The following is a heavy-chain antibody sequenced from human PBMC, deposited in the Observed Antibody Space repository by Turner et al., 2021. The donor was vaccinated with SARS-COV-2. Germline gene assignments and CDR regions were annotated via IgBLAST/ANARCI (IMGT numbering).Heavy chain of an antibody. Sequence: QLQLQDSGPGLVNPSETLSLICTVAGGSISSSSYYWGWIRQPPGKGLEWIGIIYYSGSTYYNPSLMSRVTISVDTSKNQFSLKLSSVTAADTAVYYCARFEHGYSYDSVFDYWGQGTLVTVSS. CDR2: IYYSGST. CDR1: GGSISSSSYY. J-gene: IGHJ4*02. CDR3: ARFEHGYSYDSVFDY. V-gene: IGHV4-39*01. D-gene: IGHD5-18*01.